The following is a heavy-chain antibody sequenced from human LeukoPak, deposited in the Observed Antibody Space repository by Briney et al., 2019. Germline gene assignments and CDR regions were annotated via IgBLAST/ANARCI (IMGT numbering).Heavy chain of an antibody. D-gene: IGHD6-19*01. J-gene: IGHJ1*01. Sequence: SVKLSCKASGGTFSSYAISWVRLAPGQGLEWMGGIIPIFGTANYAQKFQGRVTITADESTSTAYMELSSLRSEDTAVYYCARILSSSWYEYFHHWGQGTLVTVSS. CDR1: GGTFSSYA. CDR2: IIPIFGTA. CDR3: ARILSSSWYEYFHH. V-gene: IGHV1-69*01.